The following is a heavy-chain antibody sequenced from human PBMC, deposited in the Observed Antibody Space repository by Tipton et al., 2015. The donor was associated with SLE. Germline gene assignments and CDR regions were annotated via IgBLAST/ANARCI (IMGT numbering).Heavy chain of an antibody. J-gene: IGHJ6*03. D-gene: IGHD3-9*01. CDR3: ARDLKYDMLTGPTGYMDV. Sequence: QVQLVQSGAEVKKPGSSVKVSCKASGGTFSSYAISWVRQAPGQGLEWMGGIIPIFGTANYAQKFQGRVTITADKSTSTAYMELSSLRSEDTAVYYCARDLKYDMLTGPTGYMDVWGKGTTVTVSS. CDR2: IIPIFGTA. V-gene: IGHV1-69*06. CDR1: GGTFSSYA.